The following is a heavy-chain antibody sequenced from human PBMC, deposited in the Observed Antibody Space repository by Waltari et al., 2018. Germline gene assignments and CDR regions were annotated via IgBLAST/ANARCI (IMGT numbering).Heavy chain of an antibody. CDR3: AREPYGDYDFWYYGMDV. Sequence: QVQLVQSGAEVKQPGASVKVSCKASGYTFTSYAMHWVRQAPGQRLEWMGWINAGNGNTKDSQKFQGRVTIARDTSASTAYMELSSLRSEDTAVYYCAREPYGDYDFWYYGMDVWGQGTTVTVSS. J-gene: IGHJ6*02. CDR2: INAGNGNT. CDR1: GYTFTSYA. V-gene: IGHV1-3*01. D-gene: IGHD4-17*01.